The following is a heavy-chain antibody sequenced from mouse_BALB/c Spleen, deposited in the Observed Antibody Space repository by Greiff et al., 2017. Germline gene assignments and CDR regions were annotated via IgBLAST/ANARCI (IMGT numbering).Heavy chain of an antibody. Sequence: EVKVVESGGGLVKLGGSPKLSCAASGFTFSSYYMSWVRQTPEKRLELVAAINSNGGSTYYPDTVKGRFTISRDNAKNTLYLQMSSLKSEDTALYYCAREYYGSSYYWYFDVWGAGTTVTVSS. CDR2: INSNGGST. V-gene: IGHV5-6-2*01. D-gene: IGHD1-1*01. CDR3: AREYYGSSYYWYFDV. J-gene: IGHJ1*01. CDR1: GFTFSSYY.